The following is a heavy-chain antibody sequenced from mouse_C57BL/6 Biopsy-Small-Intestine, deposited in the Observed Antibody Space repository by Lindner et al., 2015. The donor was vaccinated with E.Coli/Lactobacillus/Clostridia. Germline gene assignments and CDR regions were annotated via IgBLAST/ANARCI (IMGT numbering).Heavy chain of an antibody. CDR3: ARDKLASFDY. V-gene: IGHV1-64*01. CDR2: IDPSGGST. D-gene: IGHD6-1*01. CDR1: EYRFTDYY. Sequence: SVKVSCKATEYRFTDYYIHWVRQAPGQGLEWMGIIDPSGGSTTYAEKFQGRVTMTRDTSTSTVFMELSSLRSEDTAVYYCARDKLASFDYWGQGTLVTVSS. J-gene: IGHJ4*01.